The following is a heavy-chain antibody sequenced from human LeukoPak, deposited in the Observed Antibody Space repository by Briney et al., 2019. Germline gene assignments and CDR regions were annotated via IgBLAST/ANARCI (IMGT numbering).Heavy chain of an antibody. Sequence: GGSLRLSCAASGFTFSSYWMSWVRQAPGKGLEWVANIKQDGSEKYYVDSVKGRFTISRDSAKTSLYLQMNSLRAEDTAVYYCARDLSGVRGYTYGRGIDYWGQGTLVTVSS. CDR2: IKQDGSEK. D-gene: IGHD5-18*01. J-gene: IGHJ4*02. CDR1: GFTFSSYW. V-gene: IGHV3-7*01. CDR3: ARDLSGVRGYTYGRGIDY.